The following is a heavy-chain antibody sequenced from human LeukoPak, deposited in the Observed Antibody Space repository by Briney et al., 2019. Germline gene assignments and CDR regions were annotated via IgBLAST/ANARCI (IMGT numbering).Heavy chain of an antibody. D-gene: IGHD3-3*01. CDR3: ARDTRHYYYYYMDV. CDR2: IKQDGSEQ. Sequence: GGSLRLSCAASGFTFSNRWMNWVRQAPGKGLEWVANIKQDGSEQYYVDSVKGRFTISRDNAKNTRYLQMNSLRAEDTAVYYCARDTRHYYYYYMDVWGKGTTVTVSS. CDR1: GFTFSNRW. J-gene: IGHJ6*03. V-gene: IGHV3-7*01.